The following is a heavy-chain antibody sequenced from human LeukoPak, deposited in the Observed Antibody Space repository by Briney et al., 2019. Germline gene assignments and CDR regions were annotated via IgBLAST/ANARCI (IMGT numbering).Heavy chain of an antibody. D-gene: IGHD2-2*01. CDR2: ISSSSSTI. J-gene: IGHJ4*02. V-gene: IGHV3-48*01. CDR1: GFTFSSYS. Sequence: PGGSLRLSCAASGFTFSSYSMNWVRQAPGKGLEWVSYISSSSSTIYYADSVKGRFTISRDNAKNSLYLQMNSLRAEDTAVYYCARDRAGYQDYWGQGTLVTVSS. CDR3: ARDRAGYQDY.